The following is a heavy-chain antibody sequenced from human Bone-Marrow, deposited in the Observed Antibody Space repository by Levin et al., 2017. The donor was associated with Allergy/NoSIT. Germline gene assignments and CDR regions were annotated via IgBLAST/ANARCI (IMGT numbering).Heavy chain of an antibody. D-gene: IGHD2-21*01. J-gene: IGHJ4*02. CDR2: IIPIFGTA. Sequence: GGSLRLSCKASGGTFSSYAISWVRQAPGQGLEWMGGIIPIFGTANYAQKFQGRVTITADKSTSTAYMELSSLRSEDTAVYYCARALLPAYCGGDCYSGLFDYWGQGTLVTVSS. CDR1: GGTFSSYA. V-gene: IGHV1-69*06. CDR3: ARALLPAYCGGDCYSGLFDY.